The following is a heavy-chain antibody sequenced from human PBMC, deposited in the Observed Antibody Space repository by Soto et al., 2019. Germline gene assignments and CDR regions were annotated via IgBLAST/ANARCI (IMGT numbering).Heavy chain of an antibody. D-gene: IGHD6-13*01. Sequence: QVQLVESGGGVVQPGRSLRLSCAASGFTFSSNGMHWVRQAPGKGLEWVATIWYDASNKYYADSVKGRFTISRDNSKNTLYVQMNHLRAEDTAVYYCAKEGNMGSSSWYYFDYWGQGTLVTVSS. J-gene: IGHJ4*02. CDR3: AKEGNMGSSSWYYFDY. CDR2: IWYDASNK. CDR1: GFTFSSNG. V-gene: IGHV3-33*06.